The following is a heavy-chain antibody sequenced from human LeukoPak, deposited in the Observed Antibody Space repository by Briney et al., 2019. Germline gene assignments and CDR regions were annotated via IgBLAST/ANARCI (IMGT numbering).Heavy chain of an antibody. D-gene: IGHD3-16*02. J-gene: IGHJ4*02. Sequence: EASVKVSCKASGGTFSSYAMSWVRQAPGQGLEWMGGIIPIFGTANYAQDSQGRVTITADQSTSTAYMELSSLRSEDTAVYYCARGVGYDYVWGSYRPYFDYWGQGTLVTVSS. CDR3: ARGVGYDYVWGSYRPYFDY. CDR1: GGTFSSYA. V-gene: IGHV1-69*13. CDR2: IIPIFGTA.